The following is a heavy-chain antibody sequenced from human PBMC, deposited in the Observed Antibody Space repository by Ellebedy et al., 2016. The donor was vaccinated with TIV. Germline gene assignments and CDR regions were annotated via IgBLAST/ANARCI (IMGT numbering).Heavy chain of an antibody. CDR2: IWYDGSNK. D-gene: IGHD2-2*01. Sequence: GGSLRLSCAASGFTFSSYGMHWVRQAPGKGLEWVAVIWYDGSNKYYADSVKGRFTISRDNSKNTLYLQMNSLRAEDTAVYYCAKEIVVVPPCFDYWGQGTLVTVSS. CDR3: AKEIVVVPPCFDY. V-gene: IGHV3-33*06. CDR1: GFTFSSYG. J-gene: IGHJ4*02.